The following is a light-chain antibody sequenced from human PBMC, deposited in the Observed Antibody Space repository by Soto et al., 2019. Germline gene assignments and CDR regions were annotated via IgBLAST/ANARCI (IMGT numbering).Light chain of an antibody. CDR1: QSISSW. CDR3: QQYNSYPGT. V-gene: IGKV1-5*01. J-gene: IGKJ1*01. Sequence: DIQMTQSPSTLSASVGDRVTITCRASQSISSWLAWYQQKPGKAPKLLIYDASSLESGVPSRFSGSGSGTEFTLTIRSLQPDDFATYYCQQYNSYPGTCGQGTKVEIK. CDR2: DAS.